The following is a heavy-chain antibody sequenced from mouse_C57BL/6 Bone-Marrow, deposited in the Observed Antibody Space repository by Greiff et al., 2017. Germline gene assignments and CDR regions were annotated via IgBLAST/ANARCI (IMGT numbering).Heavy chain of an antibody. CDR2: IDPSDSST. Sequence: QVQLQQSGAELVMPGASVKLSCKASGYTFTSYWMHWVKQRPGQGLEWIGEIDPSDSSTNYNQKFKGKSTLTVDKSSSTAYMQLSSLTSEDSAVYYCARGYGSSPYFDDWGQGTTLTVSS. CDR1: GYTFTSYW. J-gene: IGHJ2*01. V-gene: IGHV1-69*01. D-gene: IGHD1-1*01. CDR3: ARGYGSSPYFDD.